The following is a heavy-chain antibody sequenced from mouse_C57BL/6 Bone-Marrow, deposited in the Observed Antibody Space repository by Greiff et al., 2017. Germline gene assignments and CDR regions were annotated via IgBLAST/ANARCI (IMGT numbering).Heavy chain of an antibody. Sequence: QVQLQQPGAELVRPGSSVKLSCKASGYTFTSYWMHWVKQRPIQGLEWIGNIDPSDSETHYNQKFKDKATLTVDKSSSTAYMQLSSLTSEDSAVYYCARLSYYGSSYYFDYWGQGTTLTVSS. CDR2: IDPSDSET. CDR3: ARLSYYGSSYYFDY. V-gene: IGHV1-52*01. J-gene: IGHJ2*01. D-gene: IGHD1-1*01. CDR1: GYTFTSYW.